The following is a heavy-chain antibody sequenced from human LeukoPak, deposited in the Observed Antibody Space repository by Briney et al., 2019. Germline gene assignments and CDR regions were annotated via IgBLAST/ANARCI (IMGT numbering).Heavy chain of an antibody. V-gene: IGHV3-74*01. J-gene: IGHJ4*02. CDR1: GFTFSSYW. Sequence: GGSLRLSCAASGFTFSSYWMHWVRQAPGKGLVWVSRINSDGSSTSYADSVKGRFTISRDNAKNTLYPQMNSLRAEDTAVYYCARGIAVAGKDYRGQGTLVTVSS. CDR3: ARGIAVAGKDY. D-gene: IGHD6-19*01. CDR2: INSDGSST.